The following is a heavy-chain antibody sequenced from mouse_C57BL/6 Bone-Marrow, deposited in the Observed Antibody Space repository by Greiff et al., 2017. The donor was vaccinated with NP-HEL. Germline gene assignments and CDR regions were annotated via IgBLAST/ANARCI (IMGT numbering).Heavy chain of an antibody. CDR2: IWSGGST. CDR3: ARKGTYGSTYYYAMDY. Sequence: VMLVESGPGLVQPSQSLSITCTVSGFSLTSYGVHWVRQSPGKGLEWLGVIWSGGSTDYNAAFISRLSISKDNSKSQVFFKMNSLQADDTAIYYCARKGTYGSTYYYAMDYWGQGTSVTVSS. J-gene: IGHJ4*01. CDR1: GFSLTSYG. V-gene: IGHV2-2*01. D-gene: IGHD1-1*01.